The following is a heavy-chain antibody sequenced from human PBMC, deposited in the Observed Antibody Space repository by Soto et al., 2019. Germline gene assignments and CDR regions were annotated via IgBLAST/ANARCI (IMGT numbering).Heavy chain of an antibody. D-gene: IGHD4-4*01. Sequence: SETLSLTCAVYGGSFSGYYWSWIRQPPGKGLEWIWEINHSGSTTYNPSLKCRVTLSVDTSKNHFSLRLSSVTAADTAVYYCARVRVDDSSHFDYWGQGALVTVSS. CDR1: GGSFSGYY. CDR2: INHSGST. CDR3: ARVRVDDSSHFDY. J-gene: IGHJ4*02. V-gene: IGHV4-34*01.